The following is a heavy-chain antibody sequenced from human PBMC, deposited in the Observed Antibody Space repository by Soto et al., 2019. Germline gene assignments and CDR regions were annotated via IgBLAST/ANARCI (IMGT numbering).Heavy chain of an antibody. J-gene: IGHJ6*02. Sequence: VGSLRLSFAASGFTFSSYAMHWVRQAPGKGLEWVAVISYDGSNKYYADSVKGRFTISRDNSKNTLYLQMNSLRAEDTAVYYCAREYYDSSGYPPTPGMDVWGQGTTVTVS. V-gene: IGHV3-30-3*01. CDR1: GFTFSSYA. D-gene: IGHD3-22*01. CDR2: ISYDGSNK. CDR3: AREYYDSSGYPPTPGMDV.